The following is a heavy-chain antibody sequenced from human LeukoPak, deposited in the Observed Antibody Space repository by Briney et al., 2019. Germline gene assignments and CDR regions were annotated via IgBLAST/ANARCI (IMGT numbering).Heavy chain of an antibody. Sequence: PGGSLRLSCAASGFTFSSYEMNWVSQAPGKGLEWVSAISADGGDTYYADSVKGRFTISRDNSKNTLDLHMSSLRAEDTAIYYCANWQSGSRVFFDYWGQGTLVTVSS. CDR3: ANWQSGSRVFFDY. V-gene: IGHV3-23*01. D-gene: IGHD1-26*01. CDR1: GFTFSSYE. J-gene: IGHJ4*02. CDR2: ISADGGDT.